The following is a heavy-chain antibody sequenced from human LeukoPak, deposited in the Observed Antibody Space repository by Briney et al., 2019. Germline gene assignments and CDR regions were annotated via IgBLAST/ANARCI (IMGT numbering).Heavy chain of an antibody. V-gene: IGHV3-21*01. CDR2: ISRSSSYI. CDR3: ARVGKYDYVWGSYRFPWFDP. Sequence: SGGSLRLSCAASGFTFSSYSMNWVRQAPGKGLEWVSSISRSSSYIYYADSVKGRFTISRDNAKNSLYLQMNSLRAEDTAVYYCARVGKYDYVWGSYRFPWFDPWRQRTLVTVSS. CDR1: GFTFSSYS. D-gene: IGHD3-16*02. J-gene: IGHJ5*02.